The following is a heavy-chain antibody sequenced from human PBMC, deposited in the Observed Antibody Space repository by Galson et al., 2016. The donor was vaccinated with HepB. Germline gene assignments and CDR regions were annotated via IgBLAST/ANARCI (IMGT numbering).Heavy chain of an antibody. V-gene: IGHV1-69*13. D-gene: IGHD3-10*01. Sequence: SVKVSCKASGGTFTSYAISWVRQAPGQGLEWMGGIIPIFGTSNYAQKFQGRVTITADESTSTAYMELSSLRSEDTAVYYWARRGPDRGSDFWGQGTQVTVSS. CDR1: GGTFTSYA. J-gene: IGHJ4*02. CDR3: ARRGPDRGSDF. CDR2: IIPIFGTS.